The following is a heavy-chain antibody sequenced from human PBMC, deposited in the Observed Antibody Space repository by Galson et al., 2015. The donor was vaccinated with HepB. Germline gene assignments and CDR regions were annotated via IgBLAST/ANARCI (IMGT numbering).Heavy chain of an antibody. Sequence: ETLSLTCAVYGGSFSGYYWSWIRQPPGKGLEWIGEINHSGSTNYNPSLKSRVTISVDTSKNQFSLKLSSVTAADTAVYYCARRTYYDFWSGYYIEDGGFDYWGQGTLVTVSS. D-gene: IGHD3-3*01. J-gene: IGHJ4*02. CDR1: GGSFSGYY. CDR2: INHSGST. V-gene: IGHV4-34*01. CDR3: ARRTYYDFWSGYYIEDGGFDY.